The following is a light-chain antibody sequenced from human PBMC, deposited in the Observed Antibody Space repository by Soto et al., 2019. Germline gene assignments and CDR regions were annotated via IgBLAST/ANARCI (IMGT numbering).Light chain of an antibody. CDR2: SDN. J-gene: IGLJ2*01. CDR3: AAWDDSLSGRVL. CDR1: SSNIGSNY. Sequence: QSVLTQPPSASGTPGQRVTISCSGSSSNIGSNYVYWYQLLPGTAPKVLIYSDNLRPSGVPDRFSGSKSGTSASLAISGLRSEDEGDYYCAAWDDSLSGRVLFGGGTKVTVL. V-gene: IGLV1-47*02.